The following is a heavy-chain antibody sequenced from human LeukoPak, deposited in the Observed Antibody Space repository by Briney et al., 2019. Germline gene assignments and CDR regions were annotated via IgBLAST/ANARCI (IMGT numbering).Heavy chain of an antibody. D-gene: IGHD3-10*01. V-gene: IGHV3-49*03. CDR3: TRSATTMIRGLIVPYFSAF. J-gene: IGHJ4*02. Sequence: GGSLRLSCTASGFTIGDYAMSWFRQAPGKGLEWVGFIRSKTYDGTTEYAASVKGRFTISRDDSKSIAYLQMNSLKTEDTAVYYCTRSATTMIRGLIVPYFSAFWGQGTLVTVSS. CDR1: GFTIGDYA. CDR2: IRSKTYDGTT.